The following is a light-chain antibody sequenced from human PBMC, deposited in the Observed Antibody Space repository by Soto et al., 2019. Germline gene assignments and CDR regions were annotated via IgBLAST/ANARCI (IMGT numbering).Light chain of an antibody. CDR1: QNISIY. CDR2: DAS. J-gene: IGKJ5*01. V-gene: IGKV3-11*01. Sequence: EIVLTQSPATLSLSPGERATLSCRASQNISIYLAWYQQRPGQAPRLLIYDASNRATAIPARFSGSGSGTDMPVTINSLDPEDLAGYICPQCSNLPLEITFGQWKRLDIK. CDR3: PQCSNLPLEIT.